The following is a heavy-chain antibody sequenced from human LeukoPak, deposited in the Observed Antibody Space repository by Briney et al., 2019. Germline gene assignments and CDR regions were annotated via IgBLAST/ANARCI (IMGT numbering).Heavy chain of an antibody. CDR2: ISYDGSNK. J-gene: IGHJ4*02. D-gene: IGHD3-3*01. CDR1: GFTFSSYA. CDR3: ARSGPDY. V-gene: IGHV3-30-3*01. Sequence: QPGGSLRPSCAASGFTFSSYAMHWVRQAPGKGLEWVAVISYDGSNKYYADSVKGRFTISRDNSKNTLYLQMNSLRAEDTAVYYCARSGPDYWGQGTLVTVSS.